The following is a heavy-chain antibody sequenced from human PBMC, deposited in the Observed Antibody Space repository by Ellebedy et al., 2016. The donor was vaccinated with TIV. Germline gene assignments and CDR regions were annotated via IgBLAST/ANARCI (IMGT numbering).Heavy chain of an antibody. CDR2: ISYDGSNK. CDR3: ARVGSGSYDY. Sequence: GGSLRLSXAASGFTFSSYGMHWVRQAPGKGLEWVAVISYDGSNKYYADSVKGRFTISRDNAKNTLYLQMNSLRAGDTAVYYCARVGSGSYDYWGQGTLVTVSS. V-gene: IGHV3-30*03. J-gene: IGHJ4*02. D-gene: IGHD1-26*01. CDR1: GFTFSSYG.